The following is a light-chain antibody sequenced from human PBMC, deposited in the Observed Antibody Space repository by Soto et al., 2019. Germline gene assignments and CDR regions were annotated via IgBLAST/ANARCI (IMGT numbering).Light chain of an antibody. J-gene: IGLJ1*01. V-gene: IGLV1-40*01. CDR1: SSNVGAGRD. Sequence: QPVLTQPPSVSGAPGQRVTISCTGSSSNVGAGRDVHWYRQLPGAAPKFLISDSNNRASGVPDRFSVSKSGASASLAIAGLRAEDEGDYFCQSYGTTLSGLYVFGTGTKLTVL. CDR3: QSYGTTLSGLYV. CDR2: DSN.